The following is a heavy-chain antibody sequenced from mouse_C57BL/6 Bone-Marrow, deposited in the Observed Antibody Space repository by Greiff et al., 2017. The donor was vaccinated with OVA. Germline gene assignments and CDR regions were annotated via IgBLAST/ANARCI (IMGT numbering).Heavy chain of an antibody. J-gene: IGHJ3*01. CDR2: INPSTGGT. Sequence: VQLKQSGPELVKPGASVKISCKASGYSFTGYYMNWVKQSPEKSLEWIGEINPSTGGTTYNQKFKAKATLTVDKSSSTAYLQLKSLTSEDSAVYYCARGGTGPFAYGGRGNLVTVSA. D-gene: IGHD4-1*01. CDR3: ARGGTGPFAY. CDR1: GYSFTGYY. V-gene: IGHV1-42*01.